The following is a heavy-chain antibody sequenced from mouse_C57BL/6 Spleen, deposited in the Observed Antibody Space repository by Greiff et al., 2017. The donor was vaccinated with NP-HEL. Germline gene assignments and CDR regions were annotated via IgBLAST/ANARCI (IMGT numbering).Heavy chain of an antibody. CDR1: GYAFTNYL. D-gene: IGHD2-3*01. J-gene: IGHJ1*03. CDR2: INPGSGGT. CDR3: ARSGDGYLWYFDV. V-gene: IGHV1-54*01. Sequence: VQRVESGAELVRPGTSVKVSCKASGYAFTNYLIEWVKQRPGQGLEWIGVINPGSGGTNYNEKFKGKAKLTADKSSSTAYMQLSSLTSEDSAVYFCARSGDGYLWYFDVGGTGTTVTVSS.